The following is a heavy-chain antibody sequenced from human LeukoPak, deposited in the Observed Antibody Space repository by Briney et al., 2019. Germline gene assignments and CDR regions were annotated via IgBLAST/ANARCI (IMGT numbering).Heavy chain of an antibody. D-gene: IGHD5-12*01. CDR2: IKQDGSEK. CDR3: AKTAPYSGYDYGPFDY. CDR1: GFTVSSNY. V-gene: IGHV3-7*03. J-gene: IGHJ4*02. Sequence: PGGSLRLSCAASGFTVSSNYMSWVRQAPGKGLEWVANIKQDGSEKYYVDSVKGRFTISRDNAKNSLYLQMNSLRAEDTAVYYCAKTAPYSGYDYGPFDYWGQGTLVTVSS.